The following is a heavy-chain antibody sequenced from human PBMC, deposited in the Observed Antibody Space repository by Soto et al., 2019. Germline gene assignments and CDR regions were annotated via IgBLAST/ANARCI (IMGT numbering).Heavy chain of an antibody. CDR2: MNPNSGNT. J-gene: IGHJ6*02. CDR3: ARGREMRRYYYYYYGMDV. D-gene: IGHD1-26*01. CDR1: GYTFTSYD. V-gene: IGHV1-8*01. Sequence: ASVKVSCKASGYTFTSYDINWVRQATGQGLEWMGWMNPNSGNTGYAQKFQGRVTMTRNTSMSTAYMELSSLRSEDTAVYYCARGREMRRYYYYYYGMDVWGQGTTVTVSS.